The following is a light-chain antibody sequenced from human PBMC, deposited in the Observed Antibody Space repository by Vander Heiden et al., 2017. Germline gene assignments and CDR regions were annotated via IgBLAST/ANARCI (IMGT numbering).Light chain of an antibody. J-gene: IGLJ2*01. CDR3: ASWDESLSAVV. Sequence: SLLMQPPSASGPPGPRVTISCSGSRSNIATNYVYWYQQLPGTAPKLLIYMSSQRPSGVPDRFSGSKSGTSASLAISGLRSEDEADYYCASWDESLSAVVFGGGTKLTVL. CDR2: MSS. CDR1: RSNIATNY. V-gene: IGLV1-47*01.